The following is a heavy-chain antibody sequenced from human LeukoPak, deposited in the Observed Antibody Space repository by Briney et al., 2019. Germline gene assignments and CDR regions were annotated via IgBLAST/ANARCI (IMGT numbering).Heavy chain of an antibody. Sequence: SETLSLTCTVSGGSISRSYWSWMRQPAGKGPEWIGRIYGSGTITYNPSLESRVTMSVDTSKNQFSLKLNSVTAADTAVYYCARGGYYGSGNDFRFDPWGQGTLVTVSS. J-gene: IGHJ5*02. CDR3: ARGGYYGSGNDFRFDP. V-gene: IGHV4-4*07. CDR2: IYGSGTI. D-gene: IGHD3-10*01. CDR1: GGSISRSY.